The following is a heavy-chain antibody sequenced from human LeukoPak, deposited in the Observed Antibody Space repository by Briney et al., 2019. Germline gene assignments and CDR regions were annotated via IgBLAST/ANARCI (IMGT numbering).Heavy chain of an antibody. CDR3: AKVRWGSDNALDS. V-gene: IGHV3-48*01. CDR1: GFTFSSYS. D-gene: IGHD3-16*01. Sequence: GGSLRLSCVVSGFTFSSYSMNWVRQAPGKGLEWISYISSSSSTIYYADSVKGRFTISRDNAKNSLYLQMNTLRAEDTAVYYCAKVRWGSDNALDSWGQGTLVTGSS. J-gene: IGHJ4*02. CDR2: ISSSSSTI.